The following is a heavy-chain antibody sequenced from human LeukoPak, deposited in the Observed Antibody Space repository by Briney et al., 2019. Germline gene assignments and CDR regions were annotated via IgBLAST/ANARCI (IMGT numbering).Heavy chain of an antibody. CDR3: ARGYDILGQPPKHNDY. V-gene: IGHV4-34*01. CDR2: INHSGST. J-gene: IGHJ4*02. CDR1: GGSFSGYY. Sequence: SETLSLTCAVYGGSFSGYYWSWIRQPPGKGLEWIGEINHSGSTNYNPSLKSRVTISVDTSKNQFSLKLSSVTAADTAVYYCARGYDILGQPPKHNDYWGQGTLVTVSS. D-gene: IGHD3-9*01.